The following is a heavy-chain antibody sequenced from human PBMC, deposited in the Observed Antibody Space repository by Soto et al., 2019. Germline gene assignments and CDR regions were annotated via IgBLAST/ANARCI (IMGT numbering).Heavy chain of an antibody. CDR3: ARDGWQWLGGFDY. D-gene: IGHD6-19*01. J-gene: IGHJ4*02. CDR1: GFTFSSYA. Sequence: GGSLRLSCAASGFTFSSYAMHWVRQAPGKGLEWVAVISYDGSNKYYADSVKGRFTISRDNSKNTLYLQMNSLRAEDTAVYYCARDGWQWLGGFDYWGQGTLVTVSS. CDR2: ISYDGSNK. V-gene: IGHV3-30-3*01.